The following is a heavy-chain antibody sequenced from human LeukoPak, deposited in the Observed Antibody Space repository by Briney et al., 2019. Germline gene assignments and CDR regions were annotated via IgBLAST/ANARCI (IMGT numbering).Heavy chain of an antibody. CDR1: GCSISSYY. Sequence: PSETLSLTCTVSGCSISSYYWTWIRQPPGKGLEWIGYYSGSTNYNPSLESRVTISVDTSKNQFSLKLTSVTAADTAVYYCARGVNSGYFDYCGQGTLVTVSS. V-gene: IGHV4-59*01. D-gene: IGHD1-26*01. CDR3: ARGVNSGYFDY. CDR2: YSGST. J-gene: IGHJ4*02.